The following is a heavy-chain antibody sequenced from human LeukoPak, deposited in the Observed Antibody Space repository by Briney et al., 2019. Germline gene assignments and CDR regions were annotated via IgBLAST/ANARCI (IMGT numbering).Heavy chain of an antibody. J-gene: IGHJ4*02. CDR2: IWYDATNK. D-gene: IGHD2-15*01. Sequence: PGGSLRLSCAASGFTFSNYGMHWVRQAPGKGLEWVAVIWYDATNKYYADSVKGRFTISRDNSKNTLYLQMNSLRAEDTAVYYCAKPAYCSGGSCYSIGYFDYWGQGTLVTVSS. CDR3: AKPAYCSGGSCYSIGYFDY. CDR1: GFTFSNYG. V-gene: IGHV3-33*06.